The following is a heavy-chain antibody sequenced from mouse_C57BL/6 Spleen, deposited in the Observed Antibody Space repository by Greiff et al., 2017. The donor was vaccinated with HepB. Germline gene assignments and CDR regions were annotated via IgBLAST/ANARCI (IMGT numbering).Heavy chain of an antibody. CDR3: ARVLYYGSSDGYFDV. CDR2: INPYNGGT. Sequence: VQLQQSGPVLVKPGASVKMSCKASGYTFTDYYMNWVKQSHGKSLEWIGVINPYNGGTSYNQKFKGKATLTVDKSSSTAYMELNSLTSEDSAVYYCARVLYYGSSDGYFDVWGTGTTVTVSS. J-gene: IGHJ1*03. V-gene: IGHV1-19*01. CDR1: GYTFTDYY. D-gene: IGHD1-1*01.